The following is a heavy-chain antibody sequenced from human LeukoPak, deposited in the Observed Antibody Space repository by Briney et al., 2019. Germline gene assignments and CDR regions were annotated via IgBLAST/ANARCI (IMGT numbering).Heavy chain of an antibody. CDR1: AFTFSSYW. V-gene: IGHV3-7*01. Sequence: GGSLRLSCAASAFTFSSYWMTWVRQAPGKGLEWVANIKPDGSEKGYVDSVKGRFTISRDNAKNSLYLQMNSLRAEDTAVYYCARDSGWYHIGFWGRGTLVTVSS. CDR3: ARDSGWYHIGF. D-gene: IGHD6-19*01. CDR2: IKPDGSEK. J-gene: IGHJ4*02.